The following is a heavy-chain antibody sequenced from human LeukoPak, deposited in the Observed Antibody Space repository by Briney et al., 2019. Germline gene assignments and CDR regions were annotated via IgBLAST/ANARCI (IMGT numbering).Heavy chain of an antibody. J-gene: IGHJ4*02. CDR2: INPNSGGT. CDR1: GYTFTGYY. V-gene: IGHV1-2*02. Sequence: GASVKDSCKASGYTFTGYYMHWVRQAPGQGLEWMGWINPNSGGTNYAQKFQGRVTMTRDTSISTAYMELSRLRSDDPAVYYGARWDTAMGHFDYWGQGTLVTVSS. CDR3: ARWDTAMGHFDY. D-gene: IGHD5-18*01.